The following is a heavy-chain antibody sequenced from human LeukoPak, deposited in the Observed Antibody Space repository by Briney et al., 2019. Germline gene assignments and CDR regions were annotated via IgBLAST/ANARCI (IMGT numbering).Heavy chain of an antibody. V-gene: IGHV4-4*07. Sequence: PSETLSLTCTVSGGSVSSYYWSWIRQPAGKGLEWIGRIYTTGSTNYNPSLKSRVTISVDKSKNQFSLKLSSVTAADTAVYYCARYGCDYDYMDVWGKGTTVTVSS. CDR3: ARYGCDYDYMDV. CDR2: IYTTGST. D-gene: IGHD3-10*01. CDR1: GGSVSSYY. J-gene: IGHJ6*03.